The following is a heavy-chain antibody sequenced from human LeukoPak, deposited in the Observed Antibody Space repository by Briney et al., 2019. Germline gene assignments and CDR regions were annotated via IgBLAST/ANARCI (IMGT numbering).Heavy chain of an antibody. D-gene: IGHD6-13*01. Sequence: ASVKVSCKASGYTFTGYYMHWVRQAPGQGLEWMGWINPNSGGTNYAQKFQGRVTMTRDTSISTAYMELSRLRSDDTAVYYCAREGSQQQLNDAFDIWGQGTMVTVSS. V-gene: IGHV1-2*02. CDR2: INPNSGGT. J-gene: IGHJ3*02. CDR3: AREGSQQQLNDAFDI. CDR1: GYTFTGYY.